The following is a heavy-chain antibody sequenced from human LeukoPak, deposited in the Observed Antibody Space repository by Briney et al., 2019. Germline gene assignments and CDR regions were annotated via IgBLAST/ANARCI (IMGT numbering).Heavy chain of an antibody. CDR2: IWYDGSNK. J-gene: IGHJ4*02. Sequence: GRSLRLSCAASGFTFSSYGMHWVRQAPGKGLEWVAVIWYDGSNKYYADSVKGRFTISRDNSKNTLYLQMNSLRAEDTAVYYCAKALREYYFDYWGQGTLVTVSS. D-gene: IGHD3-10*01. V-gene: IGHV3-33*06. CDR1: GFTFSSYG. CDR3: AKALREYYFDY.